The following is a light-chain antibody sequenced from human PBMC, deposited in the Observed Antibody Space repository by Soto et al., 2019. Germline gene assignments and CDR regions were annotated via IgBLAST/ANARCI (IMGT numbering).Light chain of an antibody. V-gene: IGLV2-11*01. Sequence: QSVLTQPRSVSGSPGQSVTISCTGTSSDIGGYNFVSWYQHHPDKAPNLLIYDVSKRPSGVPDRFSGSKSGNTASLTISGLQAEDGDDYYCCSYAGSYTFVFGTGTKVTVL. CDR2: DVS. CDR1: SSDIGGYNF. CDR3: CSYAGSYTFV. J-gene: IGLJ1*01.